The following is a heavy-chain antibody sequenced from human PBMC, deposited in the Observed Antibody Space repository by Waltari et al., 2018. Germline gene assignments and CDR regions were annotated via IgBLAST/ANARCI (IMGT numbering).Heavy chain of an antibody. CDR2: ISSSSSYI. V-gene: IGHV3-21*01. CDR1: GFTFSSYS. D-gene: IGHD2-21*02. Sequence: EVQLVESGGGLVKPGGSLSLSCAASGFTFSSYSVNWVRQAPGKGLEWVSSISSSSSYIYYADSVKGRFTISRDNAKNSLYLQMNSLRAEDTAVYYCARLGGDGFDYWGQGTLVTVSS. J-gene: IGHJ4*02. CDR3: ARLGGDGFDY.